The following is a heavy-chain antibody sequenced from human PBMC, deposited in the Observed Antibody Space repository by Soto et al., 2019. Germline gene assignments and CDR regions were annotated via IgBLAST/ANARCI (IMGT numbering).Heavy chain of an antibody. J-gene: IGHJ4*02. V-gene: IGHV3-30-3*01. CDR1: GFTFSSYA. D-gene: IGHD6-25*01. CDR3: ARAGYSSGWYLDY. Sequence: QVQLVESGGGVVQPGRSLRLSCAASGFTFSSYAMHWVRQAPGKGLEWVAVISYDGSNKYYAYSVKGRFTISRDNSKNTLYLQMNSRRAEDTAVYYCARAGYSSGWYLDYWGQGTLVTVSS. CDR2: ISYDGSNK.